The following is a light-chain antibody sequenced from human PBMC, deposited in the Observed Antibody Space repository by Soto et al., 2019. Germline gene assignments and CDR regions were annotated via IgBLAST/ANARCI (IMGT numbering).Light chain of an antibody. CDR2: DAS. Sequence: DIQMTQSPSTVSASVVDRVTITFRASQSISRWLAWYQQKPGKAPKLLIYDASSLESGVPSRFSGSGSGTEFTLAISSLQPDDFATYYCQEYTSYSPLTFGGGTKVDIK. CDR3: QEYTSYSPLT. V-gene: IGKV1-5*01. J-gene: IGKJ4*01. CDR1: QSISRW.